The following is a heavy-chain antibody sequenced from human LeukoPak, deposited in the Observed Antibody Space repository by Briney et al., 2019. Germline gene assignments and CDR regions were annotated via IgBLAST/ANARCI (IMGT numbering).Heavy chain of an antibody. CDR2: ISVSGGTT. J-gene: IGHJ4*02. V-gene: IGHV3-23*01. CDR3: AKDCSGGGSFYDY. Sequence: GGALRLSCAVSGFTFSSYAMNWVRQAPGKGLEWVSPISVSGGTTYYADSVKGRFTISRDNSKNTLYLQMNSLRAEDTAIYYCAKDCSGGGSFYDYWGQGTLVTVSS. D-gene: IGHD1-26*01. CDR1: GFTFSSYA.